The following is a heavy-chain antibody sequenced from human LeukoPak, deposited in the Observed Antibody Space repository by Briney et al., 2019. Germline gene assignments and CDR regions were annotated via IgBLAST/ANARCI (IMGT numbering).Heavy chain of an antibody. CDR1: GDSISSSSSY. CDR2: RYYRGST. J-gene: IGHJ4*02. D-gene: IGHD6-13*01. Sequence: SETLSPTCIVSGDSISSSSSYWGWIRQPPGKGLEWIGSRYYRGSTYYNPSLKSRVTISEDTSKNQLSLKLSSVTAADTAVYYCGRQENRIAAASAGYWGQGVLVTVSS. CDR3: GRQENRIAAASAGY. V-gene: IGHV4-39*01.